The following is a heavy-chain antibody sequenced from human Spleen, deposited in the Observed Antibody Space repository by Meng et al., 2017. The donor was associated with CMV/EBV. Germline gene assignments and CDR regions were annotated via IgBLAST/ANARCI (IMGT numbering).Heavy chain of an antibody. J-gene: IGHJ2*01. D-gene: IGHD2-2*01. CDR3: ARGAVVVPAAPLGLWYFDL. V-gene: IGHV1-2*02. CDR2: INPNSGGT. CDR1: GYTFTGYC. Sequence: ASVKVSCKASGYTFTGYCMHWVRQAPGQGLEWMGWINPNSGGTNYAQKFQGRVTMTRDTSISTAYMELSRLRSDDTAVYYCARGAVVVPAAPLGLWYFDLWGRGTLVTVSS.